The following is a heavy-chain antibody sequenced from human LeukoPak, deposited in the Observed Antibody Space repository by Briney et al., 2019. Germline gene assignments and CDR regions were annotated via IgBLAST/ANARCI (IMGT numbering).Heavy chain of an antibody. CDR2: ISATNT. CDR3: VKEHVDRGFTRSFEI. Sequence: GSLRLSCAASGFTFRTNAMSWVRQAPGKGLEWVSAISATNTHYADAVKGRFTISRDDSKNTVYLHMNSLTAEDRAVYYCVKEHVDRGFTRSFEIWGQGTVVTVSS. J-gene: IGHJ3*02. D-gene: IGHD3-10*01. V-gene: IGHV3-23*01. CDR1: GFTFRTNA.